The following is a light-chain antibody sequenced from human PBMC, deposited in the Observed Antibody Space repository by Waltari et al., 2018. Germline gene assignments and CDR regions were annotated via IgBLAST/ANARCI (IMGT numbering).Light chain of an antibody. CDR3: SSYTSTSSPWV. Sequence: QSALTQPASVSGSPGQSITISCTGTSSDIGIYNFVSWYQQHPDNAPNLVIYGVSNLPSGVSNRFSRSKSGNTASLTISGLQAEDEADYYCSSYTSTSSPWVFGGGTKLTVL. CDR2: GVS. CDR1: SSDIGIYNF. J-gene: IGLJ3*02. V-gene: IGLV2-14*03.